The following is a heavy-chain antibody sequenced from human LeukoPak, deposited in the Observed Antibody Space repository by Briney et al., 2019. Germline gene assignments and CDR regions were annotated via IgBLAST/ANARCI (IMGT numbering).Heavy chain of an antibody. CDR2: INHSGST. D-gene: IGHD2-15*01. Sequence: SETLSLTCAVYGGSFSGYYWSWIRQPPGKGREWIGEINHSGSTNYNPSLKSRVTISVDTSKNQFSLKLSSVTAADTAVYYCAREGRYCSGGSCPIDYWGQGTLVTVSS. J-gene: IGHJ4*02. CDR3: AREGRYCSGGSCPIDY. CDR1: GGSFSGYY. V-gene: IGHV4-34*01.